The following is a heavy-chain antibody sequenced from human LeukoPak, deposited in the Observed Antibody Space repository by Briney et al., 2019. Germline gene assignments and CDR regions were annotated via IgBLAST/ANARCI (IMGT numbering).Heavy chain of an antibody. J-gene: IGHJ5*02. D-gene: IGHD3-10*01. Sequence: SETLSLTCTVSGYSISSGYYWGWIRQPPGKGLEWIGSIYHSGSTYYNPSLKSRVTISVDTSKNQFSLKLSSVTAADTAVYYCARGVVRGNWFDPWGQGTLVTVSS. CDR2: IYHSGST. CDR1: GYSISSGYY. V-gene: IGHV4-38-2*02. CDR3: ARGVVRGNWFDP.